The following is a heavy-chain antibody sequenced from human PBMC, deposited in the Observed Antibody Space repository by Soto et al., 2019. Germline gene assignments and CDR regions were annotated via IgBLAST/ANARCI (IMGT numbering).Heavy chain of an antibody. CDR2: IYYSGST. CDR1: GGSISSSSYY. CDR3: ALLWSGYPYFDY. J-gene: IGHJ4*02. V-gene: IGHV4-39*01. D-gene: IGHD3-3*01. Sequence: SETLSLTYTVSGGSISSSSYYWGWLRQPPGKGLEWIGSIYYSGSTYYNPSLKSRVTISVDTSKNQFSLKLSSVTAADTAVYYCALLWSGYPYFDYWGQGTLVTVSS.